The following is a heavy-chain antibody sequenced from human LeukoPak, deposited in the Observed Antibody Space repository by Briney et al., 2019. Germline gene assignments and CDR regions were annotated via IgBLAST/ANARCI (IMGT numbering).Heavy chain of an antibody. Sequence: QTGGSLRLSCVASGFTFSSYGMHWVRQAPGKGLEWVAVIWYDGSNKYYADSVKGRFTISRDNSKNTLYLQMNSLRAEDTAVYYCAREKGYYGSGSYYDYWGQGTLVTVSS. CDR2: IWYDGSNK. CDR3: AREKGYYGSGSYYDY. CDR1: GFTFSSYG. J-gene: IGHJ4*02. V-gene: IGHV3-33*08. D-gene: IGHD3-10*01.